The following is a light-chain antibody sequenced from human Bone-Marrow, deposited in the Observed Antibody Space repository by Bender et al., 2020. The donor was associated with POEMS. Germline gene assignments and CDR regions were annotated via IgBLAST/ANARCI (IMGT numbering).Light chain of an antibody. CDR2: DVT. Sequence: QSALTQPASVSGSPGQSITISCAGTSSDVGGYNSVSWYQQRPGQALKLMIYDVTSRPSGVSHRFSGSKSGNTASLTISGLQAEDEADYYCSSHTLSSTLILGGGTKLTVL. J-gene: IGLJ2*01. CDR3: SSHTLSSTLI. CDR1: SSDVGGYNS. V-gene: IGLV2-14*03.